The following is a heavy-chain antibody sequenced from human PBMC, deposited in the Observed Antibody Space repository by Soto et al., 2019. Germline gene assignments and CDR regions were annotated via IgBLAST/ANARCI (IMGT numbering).Heavy chain of an antibody. J-gene: IGHJ5*02. V-gene: IGHV1-3*01. CDR3: ARARPAGIVVVPAAMPWFDP. CDR1: GYTFTSYA. Sequence: GASVKVSCKASGYTFTSYAMRWVRQAPGQRLEWMGWINAGNGNTKYSQKFQGRVTITRDTSASTAYMELSSLRSEDTAVYYCARARPAGIVVVPAAMPWFDPWGQGTLVTVSS. CDR2: INAGNGNT. D-gene: IGHD2-2*01.